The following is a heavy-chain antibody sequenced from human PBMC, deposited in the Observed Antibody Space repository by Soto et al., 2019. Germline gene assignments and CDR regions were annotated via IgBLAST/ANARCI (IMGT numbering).Heavy chain of an antibody. V-gene: IGHV1-2*04. J-gene: IGHJ3*02. CDR2: INPNSGGT. CDR3: ARESRVVVPAAKGEGAFDI. CDR1: GYTFTGYY. Sequence: GASVKVSCKASGYTFTGYYMHWVRQAPGQGLEWMGWINPNSGGTNYAQKFQGWVTMTRDTSISTAYMELSRLRSDDTAVYYCARESRVVVPAAKGEGAFDIWGQGTIVTVSS. D-gene: IGHD2-2*01.